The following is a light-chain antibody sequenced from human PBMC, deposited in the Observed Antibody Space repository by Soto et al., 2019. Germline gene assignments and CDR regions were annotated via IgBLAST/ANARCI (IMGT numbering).Light chain of an antibody. Sequence: AIEMTQSPSSLSASVGDTVTITCRASQGIGKDLAWFQQRPGKAPKLLIYGASGLQNGVPSRFSGSGSGTDFTLTISSLEPEDSAVYYCQQRHMWPITFGQGTRLEIK. CDR1: QGIGKD. CDR3: QQRHMWPIT. V-gene: IGKV1-6*01. CDR2: GAS. J-gene: IGKJ5*01.